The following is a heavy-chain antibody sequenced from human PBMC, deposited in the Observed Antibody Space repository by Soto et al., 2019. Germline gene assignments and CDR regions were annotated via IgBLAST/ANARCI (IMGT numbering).Heavy chain of an antibody. CDR3: VRWGNWKVPDH. J-gene: IGHJ4*02. Sequence: QVQLVESGGGVVQPGTSLRLSCAASGFTFSSHGMHWVRQAPGKGPEWVAVIWYDGSNKYYADSVRGRFTVSRDNAKNTLYLHMNSLRVVDTAVYRCVRWGNWKVPDHWGQGTLVTVSS. CDR2: IWYDGSNK. D-gene: IGHD3-16*01. V-gene: IGHV3-33*01. CDR1: GFTFSSHG.